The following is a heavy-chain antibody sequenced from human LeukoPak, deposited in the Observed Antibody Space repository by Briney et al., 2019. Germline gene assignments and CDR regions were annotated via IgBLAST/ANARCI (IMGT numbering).Heavy chain of an antibody. Sequence: GGSLRLSCAASGFTFSSYAMSWVRQAPGKGLEWVSAISGSGGSTYYADSVKGRFTISRDNSKNTLYLQMNSMRAEDTAVYYCAKGFTTIAAAGTNWFDPWGQGTLVTVSS. CDR2: ISGSGGST. V-gene: IGHV3-23*01. CDR1: GFTFSSYA. J-gene: IGHJ5*02. CDR3: AKGFTTIAAAGTNWFDP. D-gene: IGHD6-13*01.